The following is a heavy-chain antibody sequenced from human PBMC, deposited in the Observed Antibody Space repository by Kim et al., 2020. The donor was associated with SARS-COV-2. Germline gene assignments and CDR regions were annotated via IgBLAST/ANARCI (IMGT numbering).Heavy chain of an antibody. Sequence: SLKRRVTMSVDTSKNQFSLRLSSVTAADTAVYYCARDAMAVPGNKWFDPWGQGALVTVSS. CDR3: ARDAMAVPGNKWFDP. D-gene: IGHD6-19*01. V-gene: IGHV4-4*07. J-gene: IGHJ5*02.